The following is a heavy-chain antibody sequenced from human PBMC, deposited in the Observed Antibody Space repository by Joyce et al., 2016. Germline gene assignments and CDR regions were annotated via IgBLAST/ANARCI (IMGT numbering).Heavy chain of an antibody. CDR3: ARGPRSNWGLVWFDP. CDR1: GGSFSGDY. CDR2: INHSGST. Sequence: QVQLQQWGAGLLKPSETLSLTCAVYGGSFSGDYWSWIRQPPGKGLAWIGEINHSGSTNYNPALESRVTISVDTSKTQFSLKLSSVTAADTAVYYCARGPRSNWGLVWFDPWGQGTLVTVSS. J-gene: IGHJ5*02. V-gene: IGHV4-34*01. D-gene: IGHD7-27*01.